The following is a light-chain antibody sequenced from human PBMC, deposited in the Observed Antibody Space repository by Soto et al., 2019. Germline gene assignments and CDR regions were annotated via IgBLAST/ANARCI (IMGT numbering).Light chain of an antibody. Sequence: EIVLTQSPGTLSLSPGERATLSCRASQSVSSNLAWYQQKPGQAPRLLIYGASSRATGIPDRFSGSGSGTDFTLTISRLEPEDFAVYYCQQRSNSRTFGQGTKVDIK. CDR1: QSVSSN. J-gene: IGKJ1*01. V-gene: IGKV3D-20*02. CDR3: QQRSNSRT. CDR2: GAS.